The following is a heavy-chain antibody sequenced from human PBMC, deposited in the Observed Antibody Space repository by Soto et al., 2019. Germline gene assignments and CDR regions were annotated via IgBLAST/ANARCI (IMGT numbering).Heavy chain of an antibody. Sequence: PSETLSLTCAVYGGSFSGYYWSWIRQPPGKGLEWIGEINHSGSTNYNPSLKSRVTISVDTSKNQFSLKLSSVTAADTAVYYCARGQEGSVVVVAAHLSSYYFDYWGQGTLVTVSS. CDR2: INHSGST. V-gene: IGHV4-34*01. CDR3: ARGQEGSVVVVAAHLSSYYFDY. J-gene: IGHJ4*02. D-gene: IGHD2-15*01. CDR1: GGSFSGYY.